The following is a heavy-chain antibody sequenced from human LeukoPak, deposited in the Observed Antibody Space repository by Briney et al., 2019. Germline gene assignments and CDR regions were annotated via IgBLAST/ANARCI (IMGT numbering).Heavy chain of an antibody. V-gene: IGHV3-9*01. Sequence: GGSLRLSCAASGFTFDDYAMHWVRQAPGKGLEWVSGISWNSGSIGYADSVKGRFTISRDNAKNSLYLQKNSLRAEDTALYYCAKGYTAMVRGSWFDPWGQGTLVTVSS. D-gene: IGHD5-18*01. CDR2: ISWNSGSI. CDR3: AKGYTAMVRGSWFDP. J-gene: IGHJ5*02. CDR1: GFTFDDYA.